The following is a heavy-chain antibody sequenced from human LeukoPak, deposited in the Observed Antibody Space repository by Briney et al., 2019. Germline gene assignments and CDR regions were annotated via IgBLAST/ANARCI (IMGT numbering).Heavy chain of an antibody. Sequence: SETLSLTCTVSGVSIRSYYWSWIRQPPGKGLEWIGYIYYSGSTKYNPSLKSRVTISVDTSKNQFSLKLNSVTAADTAVYYCARDPGYGDLDYWGQGTLVTVSS. D-gene: IGHD4-17*01. V-gene: IGHV4-59*01. CDR3: ARDPGYGDLDY. CDR2: IYYSGST. CDR1: GVSIRSYY. J-gene: IGHJ4*02.